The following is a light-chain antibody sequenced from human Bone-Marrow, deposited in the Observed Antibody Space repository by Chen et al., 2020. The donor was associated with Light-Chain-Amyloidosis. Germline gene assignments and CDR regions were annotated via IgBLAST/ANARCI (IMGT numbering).Light chain of an antibody. V-gene: IGLV2-23*02. CDR2: EVT. Sequence: QSALTQSASVSGSPGQSITILCTGTSSDVGNYNLVSWYQQHPGKAPKLIVYEVTKRPSGVSTRFSGSQSGNTASRTISGLPAEDEAHYYCCSYAGLYTLVFGGGTKLSVV. J-gene: IGLJ2*01. CDR1: SSDVGNYNL. CDR3: CSYAGLYTLV.